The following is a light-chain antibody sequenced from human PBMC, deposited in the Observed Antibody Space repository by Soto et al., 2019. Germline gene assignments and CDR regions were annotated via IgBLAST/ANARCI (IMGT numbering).Light chain of an antibody. CDR2: EVS. Sequence: ALTQPPSASGSPGQSVTISCTGTSSDIGGYNYVSWYQQHPGKAPKLMIYEVSKRPSGVPDRFSGSKSGNTASLTVSGLQAEDEADYYCSSYAGSNNYVFGSGTKLTVL. J-gene: IGLJ1*01. V-gene: IGLV2-8*01. CDR1: SSDIGGYNY. CDR3: SSYAGSNNYV.